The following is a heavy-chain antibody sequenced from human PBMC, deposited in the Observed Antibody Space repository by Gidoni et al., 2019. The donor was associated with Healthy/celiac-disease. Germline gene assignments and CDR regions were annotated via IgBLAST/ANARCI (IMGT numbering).Heavy chain of an antibody. Sequence: EVRLVESGGGLVQHGGSRRLSCAASGLTFRSYSMNWVRQATGKGLEWCSYFTSSSSPIYYADSLKGRFTISRDNAKNLLYLQMNSLRAEYTAVYYCAREDYGDYPMWGWGHGPLVTVSS. D-gene: IGHD4-17*01. CDR2: FTSSSSPI. J-gene: IGHJ4*01. V-gene: IGHV3-48*01. CDR1: GLTFRSYS. CDR3: AREDYGDYPMWG.